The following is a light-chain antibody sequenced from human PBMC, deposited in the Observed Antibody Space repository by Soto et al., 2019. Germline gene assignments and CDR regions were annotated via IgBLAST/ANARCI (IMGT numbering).Light chain of an antibody. V-gene: IGKV1-39*01. J-gene: IGKJ2*01. Sequence: IQRNQSPSSMSASVGYSVTITCRASQTIGANLNWYRQKPGKAPTILIYDASTLQSGVPSRFSGLGSGTDFALTITRLQNDDSATYDCQQSYTTVYTFGQGTKVDI. CDR1: QTIGAN. CDR2: DAS. CDR3: QQSYTTVYT.